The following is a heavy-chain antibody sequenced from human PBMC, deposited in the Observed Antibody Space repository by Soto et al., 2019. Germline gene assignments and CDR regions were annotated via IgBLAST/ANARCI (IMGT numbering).Heavy chain of an antibody. J-gene: IGHJ5*02. Sequence: SETLSLTCTVSGGPISSYYWSWIRQPPGKGLEWIGYIYYSGSTNYNPSLKSRVTISVDTSKNQFSLKLSSVTAADTAVYYCVRTPEVTMVRGVIFWFDPWGQGTLVTVSS. CDR1: GGPISSYY. CDR3: VRTPEVTMVRGVIFWFDP. CDR2: IYYSGST. V-gene: IGHV4-59*01. D-gene: IGHD3-10*01.